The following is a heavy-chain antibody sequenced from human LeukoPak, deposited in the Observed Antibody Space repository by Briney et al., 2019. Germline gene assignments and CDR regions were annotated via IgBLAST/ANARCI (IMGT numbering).Heavy chain of an antibody. V-gene: IGHV3-30*02. CDR3: AKATAGYFDWLSPFFDY. J-gene: IGHJ4*02. CDR1: GFTFSSYG. CDR2: IRYDGSNK. Sequence: QAGGSLRLSCAASGFTFSSYGMHWVRQAPGKGLEWVAFIRYDGSNKYYADSVKGRFTISRDNSKNTLYLQMNSLRAEDTAVYYCAKATAGYFDWLSPFFDYWGQGTLVTVSS. D-gene: IGHD3-9*01.